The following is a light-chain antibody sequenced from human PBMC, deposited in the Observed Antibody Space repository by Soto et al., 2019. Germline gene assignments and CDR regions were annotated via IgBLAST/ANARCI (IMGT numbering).Light chain of an antibody. J-gene: IGKJ2*01. CDR1: QSVSSSY. CDR3: QQYGSSPMYT. Sequence: EIVLTQSPGTLSLSPGERATLSCRASQSVSSSYLAWYQQKPGQAPRLLIYGASSRATGIPDRFSGSGSGTDFTLTISRLEPDDFAVYYCQQYGSSPMYTFGQGTQLEIK. V-gene: IGKV3-20*01. CDR2: GAS.